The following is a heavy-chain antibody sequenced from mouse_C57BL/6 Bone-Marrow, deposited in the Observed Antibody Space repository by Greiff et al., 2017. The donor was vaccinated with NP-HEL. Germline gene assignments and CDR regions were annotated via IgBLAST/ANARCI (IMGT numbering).Heavy chain of an antibody. J-gene: IGHJ2*01. CDR2: ISSGSSTI. CDR3: AKDSSGPYYFDY. V-gene: IGHV5-17*01. CDR1: GFTFSDYG. D-gene: IGHD3-2*02. Sequence: EVKLVESGGGLVKPGGSLKLSCAASGFTFSDYGMHWVRQAPEKGLEWVAYISSGSSTIYYADTVKGRFTISRDNAKNTLFLQMTSLRSEDTAMYYCAKDSSGPYYFDYWGQGTTLTVSS.